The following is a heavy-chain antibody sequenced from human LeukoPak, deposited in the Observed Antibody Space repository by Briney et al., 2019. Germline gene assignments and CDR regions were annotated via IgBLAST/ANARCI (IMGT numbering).Heavy chain of an antibody. D-gene: IGHD6-19*01. CDR1: GFTFSTYG. CDR2: IWFDGSNK. Sequence: GGSLRLSCAASGFTFSTYGMHWVRQAPGRGLEWVAVIWFDGSNKYNADSVRGRFTISRDNAKNSLYLQMNSLRAEDTAVYYCARVGQWLVKPWYYFDYWGQGTLVTVSS. V-gene: IGHV3-33*01. CDR3: ARVGQWLVKPWYYFDY. J-gene: IGHJ4*02.